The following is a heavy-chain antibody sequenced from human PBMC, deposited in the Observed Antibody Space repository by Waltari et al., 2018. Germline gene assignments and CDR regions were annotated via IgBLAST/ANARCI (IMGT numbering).Heavy chain of an antibody. CDR1: GGSISSSSYY. J-gene: IGHJ6*03. Sequence: QLQLQESGPGLVKPSETLSLTCTVSGGSISSSSYYWGWIRQPPGKGLEWIGSIYYSGSTYYNPSLKSRVTISVDTSKNQFALKLSSVTAADTAVYYCAIDHAAAGPEDYYYMDVWGKGTTVTISS. CDR2: IYYSGST. CDR3: AIDHAAAGPEDYYYMDV. D-gene: IGHD6-13*01. V-gene: IGHV4-39*07.